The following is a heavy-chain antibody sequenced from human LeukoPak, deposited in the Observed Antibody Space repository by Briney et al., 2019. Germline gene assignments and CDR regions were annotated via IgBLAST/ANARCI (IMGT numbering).Heavy chain of an antibody. Sequence: KPGGSLRLSCAASGFTFSDYYMSWIRQAPGKGLEWVSYISSSGSTIYYADSVKGRFTISRDNAKNSLYLQMNSLRAEDTAVYYRARASPYYDFWSGQPDYWGQGTLVTVSS. V-gene: IGHV3-11*01. CDR2: ISSSGSTI. CDR3: ARASPYYDFWSGQPDY. J-gene: IGHJ4*02. D-gene: IGHD3-3*01. CDR1: GFTFSDYY.